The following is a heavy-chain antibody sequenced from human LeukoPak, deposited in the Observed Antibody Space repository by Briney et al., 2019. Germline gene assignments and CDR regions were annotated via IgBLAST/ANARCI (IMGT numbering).Heavy chain of an antibody. Sequence: GGSLRLSCAASGFTFSNAWMSWVRQAPGKGLEWVGRIKSKTDGGTTDYAAPVKGRFTISRDDSKNTLYLQMNSLKTEDTAVYYCTTDGYCSGGSCYGLLLYYYYGMDVWGQGTTVTVSS. J-gene: IGHJ6*02. V-gene: IGHV3-15*01. CDR1: GFTFSNAW. CDR3: TTDGYCSGGSCYGLLLYYYYGMDV. CDR2: IKSKTDGGTT. D-gene: IGHD2-15*01.